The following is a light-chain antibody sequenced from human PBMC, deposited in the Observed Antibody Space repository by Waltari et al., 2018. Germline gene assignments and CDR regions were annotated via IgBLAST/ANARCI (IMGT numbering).Light chain of an antibody. CDR3: QQRYSWIT. V-gene: IGKV3-11*01. J-gene: IGKJ4*01. Sequence: EIVLTPSPATRSFSPGEQATLSCRASQSVSNYLAWYQHKPGQAPRLLIYDSSNRATDIPGRFSGSGSGTDFTLTISSLEPEDFAVYYCQQRYSWITFGGGTKVEIK. CDR2: DSS. CDR1: QSVSNY.